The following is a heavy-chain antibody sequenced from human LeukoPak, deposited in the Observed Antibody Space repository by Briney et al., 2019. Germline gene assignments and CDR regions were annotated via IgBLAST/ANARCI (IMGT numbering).Heavy chain of an antibody. CDR3: ARHAYYDFWSGYYSSYYCYYGMDV. Sequence: PSETLSLTCTVSGGSISSYYWSWIRQPPGKGLEWIGYIYYSGSTNYNPSLKSRVTISVDTSKNQFSQKLSSVTAADTAVYYCARHAYYDFWSGYYSSYYCYYGMDVWGQGTTVTVSS. V-gene: IGHV4-59*08. CDR1: GGSISSYY. CDR2: IYYSGST. D-gene: IGHD3-3*01. J-gene: IGHJ6*02.